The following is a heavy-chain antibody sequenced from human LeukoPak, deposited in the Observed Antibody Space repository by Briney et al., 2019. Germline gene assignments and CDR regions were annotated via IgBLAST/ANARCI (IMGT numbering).Heavy chain of an antibody. J-gene: IGHJ4*02. V-gene: IGHV3-23*01. CDR3: ANLPDNYYGSGNFDY. Sequence: GGSLRLSCAASGFTFSSYAMSWVRQAPGKGLEWVSAISGSGGSTYYADSVKGRFTISRDNSKNTLYLQMNSLRAEDTAVYYCANLPDNYYGSGNFDYWGQGTLVTVSS. D-gene: IGHD3-10*01. CDR1: GFTFSSYA. CDR2: ISGSGGST.